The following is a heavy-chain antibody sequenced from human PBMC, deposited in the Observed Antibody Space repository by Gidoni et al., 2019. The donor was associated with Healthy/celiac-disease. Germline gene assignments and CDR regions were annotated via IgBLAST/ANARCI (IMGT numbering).Heavy chain of an antibody. Sequence: QVQLVQSGAEVTKPGSSVKVSCKASGGTFSSYTISWVRQAPGQGLEWMGRIIPILGIANYAQKCQGRVTITADKSTSTAYMELSSLRSEDTAVYYCAGDGGIEAFDIWGQGTMVTVSS. J-gene: IGHJ3*02. CDR2: IIPILGIA. CDR1: GGTFSSYT. V-gene: IGHV1-69*02. CDR3: AGDGGIEAFDI. D-gene: IGHD3-10*01.